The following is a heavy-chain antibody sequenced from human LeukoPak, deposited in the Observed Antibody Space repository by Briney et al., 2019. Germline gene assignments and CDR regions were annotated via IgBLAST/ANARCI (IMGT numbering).Heavy chain of an antibody. V-gene: IGHV1-2*02. CDR2: INPSSGDT. Sequence: GASVKVSCKTSGYTFTVHYMHWVRQAPGQGLEWMGGINPSSGDTNYAQKFQGRVTMTRGTSISTAYMDLSRLRSDDTAVYYCARVPRPKYAGGQWDGDYWGQGTLVTVSS. CDR3: ARVPRPKYAGGQWDGDY. D-gene: IGHD1-26*01. J-gene: IGHJ4*02. CDR1: GYTFTVHY.